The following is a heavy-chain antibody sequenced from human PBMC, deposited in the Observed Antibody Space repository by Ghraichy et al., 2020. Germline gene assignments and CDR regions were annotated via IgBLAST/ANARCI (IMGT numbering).Heavy chain of an antibody. CDR1: GFSLSTSGMC. V-gene: IGHV2-70*11. D-gene: IGHD6-19*01. CDR2: IDWDDDK. J-gene: IGHJ6*02. CDR3: ARELIAVAGTQSGYYYYYGMDV. Sequence: SGPTLVKPTQTLTLTCTFSGFSLSTSGMCVSWIRQPPGKALEWLARIDWDDDKYYSTSLKTRLTISKDTSKNQVVLTMTNMDPVDTATYYCARELIAVAGTQSGYYYYYGMDVWGQGTTVTVSS.